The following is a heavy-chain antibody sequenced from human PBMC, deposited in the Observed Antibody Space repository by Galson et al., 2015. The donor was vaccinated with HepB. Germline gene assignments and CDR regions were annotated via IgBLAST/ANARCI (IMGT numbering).Heavy chain of an antibody. V-gene: IGHV2-70*01. CDR3: ARVQAKRFLEWSLDY. CDR1: GFSVSATGLS. CDR2: IDWDDDR. D-gene: IGHD3-3*01. J-gene: IGHJ4*02. Sequence: PALVKPTQTLTLTCTLSGFSVSATGLSVTWIRQPPGKALEWLALIDWDDDRYYNPSLKTRLTISKDTSKNLVVLSMTNMEPVDTATYYCARVQAKRFLEWSLDYWGQGTLVTVSS.